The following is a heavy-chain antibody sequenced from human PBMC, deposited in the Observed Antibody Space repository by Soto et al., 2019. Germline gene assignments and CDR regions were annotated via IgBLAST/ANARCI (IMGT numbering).Heavy chain of an antibody. Sequence: SETLSLTCTVSGGSISSGDYYWSWIRQPPGKGLEWIGYIYYSGSTYYNPSLKSRVTISVDTSENQFSLKLSSVTAADTAVYYCARDSDDSYYGMDVWGQGTTVTVSS. V-gene: IGHV4-30-4*01. CDR2: IYYSGST. CDR3: ARDSDDSYYGMDV. CDR1: GGSISSGDYY. D-gene: IGHD3-22*01. J-gene: IGHJ6*02.